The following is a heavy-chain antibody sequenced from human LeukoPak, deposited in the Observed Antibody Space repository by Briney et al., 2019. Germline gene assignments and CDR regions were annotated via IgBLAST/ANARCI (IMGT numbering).Heavy chain of an antibody. CDR1: GDSISSYY. CDR3: ARLPSTRTLDFDH. V-gene: IGHV4-4*07. Sequence: KPSETLSLTCTVSGDSISSYYCTWIRQPAGRGLEWIGRIYSSGSTSYNPSLKSRATISVDTSKNQFSVKLSSVTAADTAVYYCARLPSTRTLDFDHWGQGTLVTVSS. J-gene: IGHJ4*02. D-gene: IGHD5/OR15-5a*01. CDR2: IYSSGST.